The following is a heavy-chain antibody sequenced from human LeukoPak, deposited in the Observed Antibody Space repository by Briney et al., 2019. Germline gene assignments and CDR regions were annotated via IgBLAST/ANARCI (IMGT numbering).Heavy chain of an antibody. Sequence: GGSLRLSCAASGFTFDDYAMHWVRQAPGKGLEWVSLISGDGGRTYYADSVKGRFTVYRDNSKNTLDLQMSSLRAEDTAVYYCVNGGYSGYDLDDWGQGTLVTVSS. CDR2: ISGDGGRT. D-gene: IGHD5-12*01. CDR3: VNGGYSGYDLDD. V-gene: IGHV3-43*02. CDR1: GFTFDDYA. J-gene: IGHJ4*02.